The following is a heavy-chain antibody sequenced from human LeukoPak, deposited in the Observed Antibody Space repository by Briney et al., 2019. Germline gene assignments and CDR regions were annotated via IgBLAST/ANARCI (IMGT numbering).Heavy chain of an antibody. CDR2: IDCSGST. D-gene: IGHD3-3*01. V-gene: IGHV4-59*08. CDR1: GGSISSYY. Sequence: SETLSLTCTVSGGSISSYYWSWIRQPPGQGLEWIGYIDCSGSTNYNPSLKSRVTISVDTSKSQFSLKLSSVTAADTAVYYCARLGVPYALDLWARGTVVTVSS. CDR3: ARLGVPYALDL. J-gene: IGHJ3*01.